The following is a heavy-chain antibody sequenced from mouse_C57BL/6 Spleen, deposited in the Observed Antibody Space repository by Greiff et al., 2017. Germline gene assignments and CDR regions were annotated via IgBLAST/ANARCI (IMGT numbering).Heavy chain of an antibody. J-gene: IGHJ3*01. D-gene: IGHD1-1*01. CDR1: GYTFTSYW. V-gene: IGHV1-59*01. Sequence: VQLQQPGAELVRPGTSVKLSCKASGYTFTSYWMHWVKQRPGQGLEWIGVIDPSDSYTNYNGKFKGKATLTADKSSSTAYMQLSSLTSGDSAVDFCARSIYSYGSSYEAWFAYWGQGTLVTVSA. CDR3: ARSIYSYGSSYEAWFAY. CDR2: IDPSDSYT.